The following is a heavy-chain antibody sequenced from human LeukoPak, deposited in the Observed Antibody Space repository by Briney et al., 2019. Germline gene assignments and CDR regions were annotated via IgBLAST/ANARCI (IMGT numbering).Heavy chain of an antibody. J-gene: IGHJ4*02. CDR2: IEQDGSQK. CDR3: ASRAGYTGSWSAFDY. V-gene: IGHV3-7*05. Sequence: GGSLRLSCTASTFTLNNYWMSWVRQALGKGLEWVANIEQDGSQKYYVDSVKGRFTISRDNAKNSLYLQMNSLRAEDTAVYYCASRAGYTGSWSAFDYWGQGTLVTVSS. D-gene: IGHD6-13*01. CDR1: TFTLNNYW.